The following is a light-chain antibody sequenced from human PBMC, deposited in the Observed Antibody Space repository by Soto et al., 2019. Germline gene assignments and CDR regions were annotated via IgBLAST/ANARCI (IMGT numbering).Light chain of an antibody. V-gene: IGKV3-15*01. CDR3: QQYSNWPPLT. CDR1: QSVSTN. Sequence: EIVMTQSPATLSVSPGERATLSCRASQSVSTNLAWYQQKPGQAPRLLMYGVSTRATGIPARFSGSGFGTEFTLTISSLQSADFAVYYCQQYSNWPPLTFGGGTKVEIK. J-gene: IGKJ4*01. CDR2: GVS.